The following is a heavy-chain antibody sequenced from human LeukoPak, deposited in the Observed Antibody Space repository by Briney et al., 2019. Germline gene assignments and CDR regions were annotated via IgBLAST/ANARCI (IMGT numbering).Heavy chain of an antibody. CDR1: GFPFSNAW. CDR3: STDPVGILEWLFIP. J-gene: IGHJ5*02. Sequence: PGGSLRLSCAASGFPFSNAWVRGLRQATGKALEGGGRIKSKIDGGTTDYAAPVKGRFTISRDDPKNTLYLQMNSLKTEDTAVYYCSTDPVGILEWLFIPWGQGTLVTVSS. CDR2: IKSKIDGGTT. D-gene: IGHD3-3*01. V-gene: IGHV3-15*01.